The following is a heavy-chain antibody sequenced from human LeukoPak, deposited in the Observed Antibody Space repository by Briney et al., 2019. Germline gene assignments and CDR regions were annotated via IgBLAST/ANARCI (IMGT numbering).Heavy chain of an antibody. V-gene: IGHV3-23*01. D-gene: IGHD1-26*01. CDR2: VSGSGGST. Sequence: PGGSLRHPCAASGFTFSSYEMNWVRQAPGKGLEWVSAVSGSGGSTYYADSVKGRFTISRDNSKNTLYLQMNSLRAEDTAVYYCAKVSYFFGGNFDYWGQGTLVTVSS. CDR3: AKVSYFFGGNFDY. J-gene: IGHJ4*02. CDR1: GFTFSSYE.